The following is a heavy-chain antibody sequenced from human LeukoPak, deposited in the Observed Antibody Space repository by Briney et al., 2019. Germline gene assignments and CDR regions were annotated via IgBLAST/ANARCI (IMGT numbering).Heavy chain of an antibody. V-gene: IGHV1-18*01. CDR3: ARDWDSRNDYFDP. CDR2: TSAHNDDT. Sequence: ASVKVSCKASGYTFTSYGISWVRQAPGQGLEWMGWTSAHNDDTNYAETLQGRLTMTTDITTSTAYMELTSLRSDDTAVYYCARDWDSRNDYFDPWGQGTLVIVSS. J-gene: IGHJ4*02. D-gene: IGHD1-1*01. CDR1: GYTFTSYG.